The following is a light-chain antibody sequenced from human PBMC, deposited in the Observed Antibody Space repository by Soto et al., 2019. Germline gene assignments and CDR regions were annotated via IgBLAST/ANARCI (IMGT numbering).Light chain of an antibody. V-gene: IGKV3-20*01. CDR3: QQYGASPFT. Sequence: EIVLTQSPGTLSLSPGESATLSCKASESIYSNSFAWYYQKPGQPPRLLIFGASTRATGIPDRFSGRGSGTDFVLSIDRLEVEDSGIYYCQQYGASPFTFGPGTRVDIK. CDR2: GAS. J-gene: IGKJ3*01. CDR1: ESIYSNS.